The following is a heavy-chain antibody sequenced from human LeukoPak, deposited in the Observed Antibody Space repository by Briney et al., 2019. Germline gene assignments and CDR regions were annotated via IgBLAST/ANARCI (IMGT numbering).Heavy chain of an antibody. J-gene: IGHJ5*02. CDR2: ISAYTGNT. CDR1: GYTFTSYG. Sequence: ASVEVSCKASGYTFTSYGITWVRQAPGQGLEWMGWISAYTGNTNYAQKLQGRVTMTTDTSTSTAYMELRSLRSDDTAVYYCARDASVAGPAYNWFDPWGQGTLVTVSS. D-gene: IGHD6-19*01. V-gene: IGHV1-18*01. CDR3: ARDASVAGPAYNWFDP.